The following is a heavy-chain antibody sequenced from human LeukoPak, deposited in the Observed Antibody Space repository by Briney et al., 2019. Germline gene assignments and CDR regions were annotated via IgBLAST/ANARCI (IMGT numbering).Heavy chain of an antibody. CDR3: VRDWYDDYALGY. V-gene: IGHV1-18*01. CDR2: ISGYNGKT. D-gene: IGHD4-17*01. Sequence: GASVKVSCKASGGTFSSYAISWVRQAPGQGLEWMGRISGYNGKTNYAQKLQGRVTMTTDTSTTTAYMELRSLRSDDTAMYYCVRDWYDDYALGYWGQGTLVTVSS. CDR1: GGTFSSYA. J-gene: IGHJ4*02.